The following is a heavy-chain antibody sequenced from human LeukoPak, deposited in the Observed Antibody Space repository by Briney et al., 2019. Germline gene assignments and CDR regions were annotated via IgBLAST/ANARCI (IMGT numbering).Heavy chain of an antibody. CDR1: GGSFSGYY. CDR3: ARRPVITAPFDY. D-gene: IGHD3-22*01. CDR2: INHSGST. Sequence: PSETLSLTCAVYGGSFSGYYWSWIRQPPGKGLEWIGEINHSGSTNYNPSLKSRVTISVDTSKNQFSLKLSSVTAADTAVYYCARRPVITAPFDYWGQGTLVTVSS. V-gene: IGHV4-34*01. J-gene: IGHJ4*02.